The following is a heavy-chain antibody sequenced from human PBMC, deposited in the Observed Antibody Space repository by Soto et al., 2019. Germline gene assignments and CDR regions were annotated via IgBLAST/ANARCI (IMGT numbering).Heavy chain of an antibody. Sequence: ASVKVSCKASGYTFTGYYMHWVRQAPGQGLEWMGWINPNSGGTNYAQKFQGWVTMTRDTSISTAYMELSRLRSDDTAVYYCARGPRRVGATGPEEYFQLWGQGTLVTVTS. CDR2: INPNSGGT. J-gene: IGHJ1*01. CDR1: GYTFTGYY. CDR3: ARGPRRVGATGPEEYFQL. D-gene: IGHD1-26*01. V-gene: IGHV1-2*04.